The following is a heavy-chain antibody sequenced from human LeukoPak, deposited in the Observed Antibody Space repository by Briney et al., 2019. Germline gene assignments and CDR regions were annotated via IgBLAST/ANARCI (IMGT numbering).Heavy chain of an antibody. CDR3: ATRIPYNWNWGYFDY. Sequence: GGSLRLSCAASGFTFSSYGMHWVRQAPGKGLEWVAFIRYDGSNKYYADSVKGRFTISRDNSKNTLYLQMNSLRAEDTAVYYCATRIPYNWNWGYFDYWGQGTLVTVSS. CDR2: IRYDGSNK. CDR1: GFTFSSYG. J-gene: IGHJ4*02. D-gene: IGHD1-7*01. V-gene: IGHV3-30*02.